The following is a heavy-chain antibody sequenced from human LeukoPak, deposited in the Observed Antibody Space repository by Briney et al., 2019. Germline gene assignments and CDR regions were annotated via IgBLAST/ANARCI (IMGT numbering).Heavy chain of an antibody. Sequence: SSETLSLTCTVSGGSISSSSYYWGWIRQPPGKGLEWIGYIYYSGSTNYNPSLKSRVTISVDTSKNQFSLKLSSVTAADTAVYYCARQSRWSHYEYFDLWGRGTLVTVSS. J-gene: IGHJ2*01. D-gene: IGHD3-16*01. CDR3: ARQSRWSHYEYFDL. V-gene: IGHV4-61*05. CDR1: GGSISSSSYY. CDR2: IYYSGST.